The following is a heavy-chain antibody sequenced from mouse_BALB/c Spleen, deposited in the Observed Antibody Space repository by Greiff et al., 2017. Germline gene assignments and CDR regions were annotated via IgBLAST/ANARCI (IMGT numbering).Heavy chain of an antibody. V-gene: IGHV3-2*02. CDR2: ISYSGST. Sequence: EVQGVESGPGLVKPSQSLSLTCTVTGYSITSDYAWNWIRQFPGNKLEWMGYISYSGSTSYNPSLKSRISITRDTSKNQFFLQLNSVTTEDTATYYCARERDYGYFDYWGQGTTLTVSS. CDR1: GYSITSDYA. J-gene: IGHJ2*01. D-gene: IGHD1-1*01. CDR3: ARERDYGYFDY.